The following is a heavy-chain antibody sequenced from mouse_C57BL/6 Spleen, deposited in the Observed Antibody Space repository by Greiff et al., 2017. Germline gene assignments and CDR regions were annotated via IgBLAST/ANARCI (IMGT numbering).Heavy chain of an antibody. CDR3: ARKEDGGPTYWYFDV. J-gene: IGHJ1*03. Sequence: VQLQQSGPELVKPGASVKISCKASGYTFTDYYMNWVKQSHGKSLEWIGDINPNNGGTSYNQKFKGKATLTVDKSSSTAYMELRSLTSEDSAVYYCARKEDGGPTYWYFDVWGTGTTVTVSS. D-gene: IGHD2-3*01. CDR2: INPNNGGT. CDR1: GYTFTDYY. V-gene: IGHV1-26*01.